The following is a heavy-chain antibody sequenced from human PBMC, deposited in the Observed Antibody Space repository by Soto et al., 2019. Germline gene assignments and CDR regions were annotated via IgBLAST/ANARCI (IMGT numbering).Heavy chain of an antibody. Sequence: SETLSLTCAVYGGSFSGYYWSWIRQPPGKGLEWIGEINHSGSTNYNPSLKSRVTISVDTSKNQFSLKLSSVTAADTAVYYCARGASGDYRQGWFDPWGQGTLVTVSS. CDR1: GGSFSGYY. CDR2: INHSGST. CDR3: ARGASGDYRQGWFDP. V-gene: IGHV4-34*01. D-gene: IGHD4-17*01. J-gene: IGHJ5*02.